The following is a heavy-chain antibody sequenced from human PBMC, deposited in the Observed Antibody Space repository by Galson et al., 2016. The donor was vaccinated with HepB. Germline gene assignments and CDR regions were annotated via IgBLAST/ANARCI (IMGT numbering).Heavy chain of an antibody. J-gene: IGHJ4*02. V-gene: IGHV4-4*02. CDR1: GGSITSTNW. CDR3: AREGLLGTTSCCKGLDY. D-gene: IGHD2-2*01. CDR2: IYHSGTN. Sequence: SETLSLTCAVSGGSITSTNWWSWVRQPPGKGLEWIGEIYHSGTNNYNPSLKSRVTMSVDKSNNQFSLKLTSVTAADTAVYYCAREGLLGTTSCCKGLDYWGQGALVTVSS.